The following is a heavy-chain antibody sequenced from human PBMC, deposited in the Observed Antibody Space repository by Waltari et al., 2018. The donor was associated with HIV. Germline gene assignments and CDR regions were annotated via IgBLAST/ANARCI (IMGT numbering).Heavy chain of an antibody. CDR3: ARALLAARSGGMDV. CDR2: ISSSGNT. CDR1: GDSITRGSYY. V-gene: IGHV4-61*02. J-gene: IGHJ6*02. D-gene: IGHD6-25*01. Sequence: QVQLQESGPGLVKPSQTLSLICIVSGDSITRGSYYWTWVRQPAGKGLEWIGRISSSGNTNYTPSLKSRVTMSMDTSKNQFSLEVTSVTAADTAIYFCARALLAARSGGMDVWGHGTTVTVSS.